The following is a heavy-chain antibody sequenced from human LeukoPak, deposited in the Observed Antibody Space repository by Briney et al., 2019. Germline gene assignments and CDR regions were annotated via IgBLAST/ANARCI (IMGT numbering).Heavy chain of an antibody. Sequence: SQTLSLTCTVSGGSISSGDYYWSWIRQPPGKGLEWIGYIYYSGSTYYNPSLKSRVTISLDTSKNQFSLKLSSVTAADTAVYYCARTGRGYYDFWSGYPRAAFDIWGQGTMVTVSS. V-gene: IGHV4-30-4*08. CDR2: IYYSGST. D-gene: IGHD3-3*01. CDR1: GGSISSGDYY. J-gene: IGHJ3*02. CDR3: ARTGRGYYDFWSGYPRAAFDI.